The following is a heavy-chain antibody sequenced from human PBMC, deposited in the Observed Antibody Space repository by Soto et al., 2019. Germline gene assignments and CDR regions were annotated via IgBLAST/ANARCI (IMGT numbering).Heavy chain of an antibody. CDR1: GYSFTSYW. V-gene: IGHV5-10-1*01. Sequence: LKISCKGSGYSFTSYWISWVRQMPGKGLEWMGRIDPSDSYTNYSPSFQGHVTISADKSISTAYLQWSSLKASDTAMYYCARRSGSLYYYYGMDVWGQGTTVTVSS. J-gene: IGHJ6*02. CDR3: ARRSGSLYYYYGMDV. D-gene: IGHD5-12*01. CDR2: IDPSDSYT.